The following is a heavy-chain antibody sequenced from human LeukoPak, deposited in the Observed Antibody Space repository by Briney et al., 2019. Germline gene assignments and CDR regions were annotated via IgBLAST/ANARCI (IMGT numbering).Heavy chain of an antibody. D-gene: IGHD6-13*01. CDR1: GFTFSSYA. J-gene: IGHJ4*02. CDR2: ISDSGIST. CDR3: AKGFRIAAAGADF. V-gene: IGHV3-23*01. Sequence: GGSLRLSCAASGFTFSSYAMGWVRQAPGKGLEWVSGISDSGISTYYADSVTGRFTISRDNSKNTLYLQMNSLRAEDTAVYYCAKGFRIAAAGADFWGQGTLVTVSS.